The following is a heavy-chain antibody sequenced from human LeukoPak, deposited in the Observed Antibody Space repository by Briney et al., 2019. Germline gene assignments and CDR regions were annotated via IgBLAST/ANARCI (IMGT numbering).Heavy chain of an antibody. V-gene: IGHV3-30*02. J-gene: IGHJ4*02. Sequence: GGSLRLSCAASGFTFSSYGIHWVRQAPGKGLEWVAIIWYDGSNKYYADSVRGRFTISRDNSKNTLYLQMNSLRAEDTAVYYCAKEFGWLVLMAVLDYWGQGTLVTVSS. D-gene: IGHD6-19*01. CDR2: IWYDGSNK. CDR1: GFTFSSYG. CDR3: AKEFGWLVLMAVLDY.